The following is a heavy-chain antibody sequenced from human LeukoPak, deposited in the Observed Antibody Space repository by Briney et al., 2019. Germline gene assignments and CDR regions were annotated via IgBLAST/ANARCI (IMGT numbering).Heavy chain of an antibody. D-gene: IGHD2-21*01. V-gene: IGHV3-30-3*01. Sequence: GGSLRLSCAASGFTFSSYAMHWVRQAPGKGLEWVAVISYDGSNKYYADSVKGRFTISRDNSKNTLYLQMNSLRAEDTAVYYCVSPSNAGGLHYYYYGMDVWDQGTTVTVSS. J-gene: IGHJ6*02. CDR2: ISYDGSNK. CDR1: GFTFSSYA. CDR3: VSPSNAGGLHYYYYGMDV.